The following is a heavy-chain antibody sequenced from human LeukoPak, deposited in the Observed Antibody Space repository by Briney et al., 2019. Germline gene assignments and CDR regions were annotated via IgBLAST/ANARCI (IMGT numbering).Heavy chain of an antibody. CDR3: ARSQRYFDY. J-gene: IGHJ4*02. CDR1: GGSFTGYY. Sequence: SETLSLTCAVYGGSFTGYYWNWIRQPPGKGLEWIGSIYYSGSTYYNPSLKSRVTISVDTSKNQFSLKLSSVTAADTAVYYCARSQRYFDYWGQGTLVTVSS. CDR2: IYYSGST. V-gene: IGHV4-34*01.